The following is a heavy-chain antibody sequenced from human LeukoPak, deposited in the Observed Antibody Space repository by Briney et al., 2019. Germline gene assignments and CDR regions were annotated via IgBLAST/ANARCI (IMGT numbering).Heavy chain of an antibody. Sequence: PGGCLRLSCLASGFTFRSYSMNWVRQAPGKGLGRFSYISGSSSTIYYADSVKGRITISRDNAKNSLYLQMNSLTDEDTAVYYCARDRSGWYGYDYWGQGTVVTVSS. CDR2: ISGSSSTI. D-gene: IGHD6-19*01. CDR1: GFTFRSYS. V-gene: IGHV3-48*02. J-gene: IGHJ4*02. CDR3: ARDRSGWYGYDY.